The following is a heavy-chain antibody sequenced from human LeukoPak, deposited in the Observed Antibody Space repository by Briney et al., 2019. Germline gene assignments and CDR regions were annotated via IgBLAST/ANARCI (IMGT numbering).Heavy chain of an antibody. V-gene: IGHV3-48*02. J-gene: IGHJ4*02. CDR2: ITTSTTTI. Sequence: GESLRLSCAASGFAFSSYYMNWVRQTPGKGLEWVSLITTSTTTIEYADSVKGRFTISRDNARNSLYLEMNSLRDEDTAVYYCARQGPAGHLDHWGQGTLVTVSS. CDR1: GFAFSSYY. D-gene: IGHD6-13*01. CDR3: ARQGPAGHLDH.